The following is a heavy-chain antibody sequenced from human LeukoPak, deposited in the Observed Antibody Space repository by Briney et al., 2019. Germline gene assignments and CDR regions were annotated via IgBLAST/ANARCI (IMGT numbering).Heavy chain of an antibody. CDR2: ISYDGSNK. CDR1: GFTFSSYA. D-gene: IGHD6-13*01. CDR3: ARVSSSWSNWFDP. Sequence: PGRSLRLSCAASGFTFSSYAMHWVRQAPGKGLEWVAVISYDGSNKYYADSVKGRFTISRDNSKNTLYLQMSSLRAEDTAVYYCARVSSSWSNWFDPWGQGTLVTVSS. V-gene: IGHV3-30*04. J-gene: IGHJ5*02.